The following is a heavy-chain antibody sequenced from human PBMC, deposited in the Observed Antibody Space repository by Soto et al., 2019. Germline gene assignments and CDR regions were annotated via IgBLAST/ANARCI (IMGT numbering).Heavy chain of an antibody. Sequence: QVQLVQSGAEVKKPGASVKVSCKASGYTFTSYGISWVRQAPGQGLEWMGCISAYNGNTNYAQKLQGRVTMTTDTATSTAYMERRSLRYDDTAVYSCARGGLYISCDFYYYGMDVWGQGTTVTVSS. CDR2: ISAYNGNT. CDR3: ARGGLYISCDFYYYGMDV. V-gene: IGHV1-18*04. CDR1: GYTFTSYG. D-gene: IGHD6-6*01. J-gene: IGHJ6*02.